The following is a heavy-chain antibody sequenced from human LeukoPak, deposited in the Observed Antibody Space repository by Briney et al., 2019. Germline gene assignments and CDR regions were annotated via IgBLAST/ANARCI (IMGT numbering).Heavy chain of an antibody. CDR1: GYTFTNYG. D-gene: IGHD6-19*01. V-gene: IGHV1-18*04. J-gene: IGHJ4*02. Sequence: GASVKVSCKASGYTFTNYGISWVRQAPGLGLEWMGWTSYNGNTNNEQKFQDRGTMTTDTSTTTAYMALRSLESDDTAVYYCARLSGSCWQALVYWGQGTLVTVSS. CDR3: ARLSGSCWQALVY. CDR2: TSYNGNT.